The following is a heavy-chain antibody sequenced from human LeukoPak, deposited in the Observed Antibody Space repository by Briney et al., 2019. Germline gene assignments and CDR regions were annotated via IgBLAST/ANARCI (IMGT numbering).Heavy chain of an antibody. V-gene: IGHV1-69*05. CDR3: ARGVGAAALLQYFDL. CDR1: GGSFITYS. J-gene: IGHJ2*01. CDR2: IIPMFRTE. D-gene: IGHD2-2*01. Sequence: GASVKVSCKASGGSFITYSISWMRQAPGQGVEWVGGIIPMFRTEKYAEKFQGRVTITTDESTSTAYMELSSLRYEDTAVYYCARGVGAAALLQYFDLWGRGNLVIVSS.